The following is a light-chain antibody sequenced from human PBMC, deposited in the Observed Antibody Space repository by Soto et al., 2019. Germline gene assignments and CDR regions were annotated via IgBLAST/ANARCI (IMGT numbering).Light chain of an antibody. Sequence: QSALTQPASVSGSPGQSITISCTGTSSDVGAYNFVSWYQHHAGKAPKLIIFEVSNRPSGVSKRFSGSKSANTASLTISGLQADDEADYYCTSYLSSSPFSVFGTGTKLTVL. CDR1: SSDVGAYNF. CDR3: TSYLSSSPFSV. CDR2: EVS. V-gene: IGLV2-14*01. J-gene: IGLJ1*01.